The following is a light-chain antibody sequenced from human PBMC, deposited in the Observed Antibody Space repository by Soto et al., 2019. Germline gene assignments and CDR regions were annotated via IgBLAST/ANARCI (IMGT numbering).Light chain of an antibody. V-gene: IGLV2-14*01. CDR1: SGDVGGYDF. CDR2: EVS. J-gene: IGLJ1*01. Sequence: QSVLTQPASVYGSPGQSITISCTGTSGDVGGYDFVSWYQHHPGKAPKLMIYEVSNRPSGVSNRCSGSKSGSTASLTISGLQAEDEADYYCSSYTSISTFYVFGTGTKLTVL. CDR3: SSYTSISTFYV.